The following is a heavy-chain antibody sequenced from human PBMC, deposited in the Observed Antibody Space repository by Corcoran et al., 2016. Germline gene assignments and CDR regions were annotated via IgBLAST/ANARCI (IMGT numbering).Heavy chain of an antibody. CDR3: ARANYDFWSGYRNWGFDY. V-gene: IGHV1-8*01. J-gene: IGHJ4*02. CDR2: MNPNSGNT. CDR1: GYTFTSYD. D-gene: IGHD3-3*01. Sequence: QVQLVQSGAEVKKPGASVKVSCKASGYTFTSYDINWVRQATGQGLEWMGWMNPNSGNTGYAQKFQGRVTMTRNTSISTAYMELSSLRSEDTAGYYGARANYDFWSGYRNWGFDYGGQGTLVTVSS.